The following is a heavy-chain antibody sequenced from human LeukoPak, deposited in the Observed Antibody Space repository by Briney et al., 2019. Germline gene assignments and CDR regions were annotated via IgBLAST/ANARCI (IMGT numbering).Heavy chain of an antibody. J-gene: IGHJ6*04. V-gene: IGHV3-48*04. CDR3: AELGITMIGGG. Sequence: GGSLRLSCAASGFTFSSYSMNWVRQAPGKGLEWVSSISSSSGSTIYYADSVKGRFTISRDNAKNSLYLQMNSLRAEDTAVYYCAELGITMIGGGWGKGTTVTISP. CDR1: GFTFSSYS. CDR2: ISSSSGSTI. D-gene: IGHD3-10*02.